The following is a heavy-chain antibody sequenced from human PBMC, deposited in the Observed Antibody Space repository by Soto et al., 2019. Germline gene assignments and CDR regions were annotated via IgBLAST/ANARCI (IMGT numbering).Heavy chain of an antibody. CDR1: GGSISSSSYY. V-gene: IGHV4-39*01. CDR3: ARHSSRPGGWYKIRPLFDY. J-gene: IGHJ4*02. Sequence: QLQLQESGPGLVKPSETLSLTCTVSGGSISSSSYYWGWIRQPPGKGLEWIGSIYYSGSTYYNPSLKSRVTISVDTSKNQFSLKLSSVTAADTAVYYCARHSSRPGGWYKIRPLFDYWGQGTLVTVSS. CDR2: IYYSGST. D-gene: IGHD6-19*01.